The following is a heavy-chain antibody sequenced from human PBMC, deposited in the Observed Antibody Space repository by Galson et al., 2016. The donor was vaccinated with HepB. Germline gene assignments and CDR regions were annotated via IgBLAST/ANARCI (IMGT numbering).Heavy chain of an antibody. CDR1: GFTLNNYA. Sequence: SLRLSCAASGFTLNNYAMHWVRQAPGKGLEYVSVIYSKGNSTYFPDSLRGRFTVSRDKSKNTLYLQTTSLRAEDTAVYYCVRDISGFAEWGQGTLVTVSS. CDR2: IYSKGNST. D-gene: IGHD5-12*01. CDR3: VRDISGFAE. J-gene: IGHJ1*01. V-gene: IGHV3-64D*09.